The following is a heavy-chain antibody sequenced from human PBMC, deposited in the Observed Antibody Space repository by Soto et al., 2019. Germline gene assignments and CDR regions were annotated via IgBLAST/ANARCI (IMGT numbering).Heavy chain of an antibody. CDR2: ISYDGSSK. CDR1: GFTFSSYA. CDR3: ARAGDGYNYFDY. Sequence: QVQLVESGGGVVQPGRSLRLSCAASGFTFSSYAMHWVRQAPGKGLEWVALISYDGSSKNYADSVKGRFTISRDNSENTLYLQMNSLRADDTALYYCARAGDGYNYFDYCGQGTLVTVSS. J-gene: IGHJ4*02. V-gene: IGHV3-30-3*01. D-gene: IGHD5-12*01.